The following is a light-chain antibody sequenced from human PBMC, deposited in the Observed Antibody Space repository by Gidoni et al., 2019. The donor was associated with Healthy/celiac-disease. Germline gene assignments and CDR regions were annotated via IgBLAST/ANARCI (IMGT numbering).Light chain of an antibody. CDR2: AAS. CDR3: QQSYSTPPA. Sequence: DIQMTQSPSSLSESVGDRVTITCRASQSISSYLNWYQQKPGKAPKLLIYAASSLQSGVPSRFSGSGSGTDFTLTISSLQPEDFATYYCQQSYSTPPAFVQGTKVEIK. V-gene: IGKV1-39*01. J-gene: IGKJ1*01. CDR1: QSISSY.